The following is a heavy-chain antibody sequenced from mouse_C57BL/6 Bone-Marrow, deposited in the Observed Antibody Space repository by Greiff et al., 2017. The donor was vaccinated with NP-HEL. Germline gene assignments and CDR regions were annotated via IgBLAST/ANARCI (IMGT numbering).Heavy chain of an antibody. CDR3: ARDEGITTVVAIYWYFDV. D-gene: IGHD1-1*01. J-gene: IGHJ1*03. V-gene: IGHV3-6*01. Sequence: EVQLQESGPGLVKPSQSLSLTCSVTGYSITSGYYWNWIRQFPGNKLEWMGYISYDGSNNYNPSLKNRISITRDTSKNQFFLKLNSVTTEDTATYYCARDEGITTVVAIYWYFDVWGTGTTVTVSS. CDR1: GYSITSGYY. CDR2: ISYDGSN.